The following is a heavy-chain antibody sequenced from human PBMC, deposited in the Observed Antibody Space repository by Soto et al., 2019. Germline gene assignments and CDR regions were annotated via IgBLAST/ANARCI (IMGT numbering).Heavy chain of an antibody. D-gene: IGHD3-10*01. CDR1: GFTFSSYS. J-gene: IGHJ4*02. CDR2: ISSSSSTI. Sequence: GGSLRLSCAASGFTFSSYSMNWVRQAPGKGLEWVSYISSSSSTIYYTDSVKGRFTISRDNAKNSLYLQMNSLRAEDTAVYYCARANYYGSPGDFDYWGQGTLVTVSS. V-gene: IGHV3-48*01. CDR3: ARANYYGSPGDFDY.